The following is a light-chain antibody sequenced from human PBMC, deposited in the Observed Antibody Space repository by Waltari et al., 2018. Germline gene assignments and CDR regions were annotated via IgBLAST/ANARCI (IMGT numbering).Light chain of an antibody. V-gene: IGKV4-1*01. CDR3: QQYYSMPLT. J-gene: IGKJ3*01. CDR2: WAS. CDR1: QSIFHASNNKNY. Sequence: DIVMTQSPDSLAVSLGQRVSINCQSSQSIFHASNNKNYLAWYQQKAGQPPKLLIHWASSREFGVPKRFSGTGSGTDFTLTISSLEAEDVAIYFCQQYYSMPLTFGPGTTVEI.